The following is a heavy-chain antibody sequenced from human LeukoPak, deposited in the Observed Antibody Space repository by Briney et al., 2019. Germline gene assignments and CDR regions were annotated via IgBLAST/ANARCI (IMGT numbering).Heavy chain of an antibody. CDR1: GFTFSSYS. V-gene: IGHV3-21*01. J-gene: IGHJ4*02. CDR3: ARKSQVSENLPLDY. Sequence: GGSLRLSCAGSGFTFSSYSMNWVRQAPGKGLEWVSSISSSSRSHMYYADSVKGRFTISRDNAKNSLYLQMISLTAEDTAVYYCARKSQVSENLPLDYWGQGTLVTVSS. D-gene: IGHD2/OR15-2a*01. CDR2: ISSSSRSHM.